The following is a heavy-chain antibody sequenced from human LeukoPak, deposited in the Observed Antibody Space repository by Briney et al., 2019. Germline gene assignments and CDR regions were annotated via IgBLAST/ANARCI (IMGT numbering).Heavy chain of an antibody. D-gene: IGHD5-18*01. J-gene: IGHJ4*02. Sequence: SETLSLTCTVSGGSLRSYYWSWIRQSPGKGLEWIGYIYYSGSTDYNASLKSRVTISVDTSMHQFSLRLTSVTAADTAVYYCARDSGYSYGFFDYWGQGTPVTVSS. CDR3: ARDSGYSYGFFDY. CDR2: IYYSGST. CDR1: GGSLRSYY. V-gene: IGHV4-59*01.